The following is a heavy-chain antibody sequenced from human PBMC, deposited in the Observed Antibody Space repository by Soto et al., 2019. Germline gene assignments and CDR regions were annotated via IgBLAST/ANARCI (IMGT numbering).Heavy chain of an antibody. CDR3: AREMYSSAYFVKWFEP. CDR2: ISHDGINK. D-gene: IGHD6-19*01. J-gene: IGHJ5*02. V-gene: IGHV3-30-3*01. CDR1: GFSFSSYA. Sequence: QVRLVESGGGVVQPGRSLRLSCTASGFSFSSYAMYWFRQPPGKGLEWVAVISHDGINKHYADSVKGRVTVSRDNSNHSLDLRLNSLRGEDTAMYYCAREMYSSAYFVKWFEPWGQGTMVTVSS.